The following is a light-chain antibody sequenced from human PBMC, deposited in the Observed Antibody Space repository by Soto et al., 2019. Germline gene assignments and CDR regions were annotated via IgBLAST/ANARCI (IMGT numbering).Light chain of an antibody. V-gene: IGLV2-23*01. CDR2: EAS. CDR3: CSYAGRSSYV. CDR1: SSDVGSYDL. Sequence: QSALTQPASVSGSPGQSITISCTGTSSDVGSYDLVSWYQQLPGEAPKLIIYEASKRPSGISNRFSGSKSGNTASLTISGLQPEDEADYYCCSYAGRSSYVFGTGTKLTVL. J-gene: IGLJ1*01.